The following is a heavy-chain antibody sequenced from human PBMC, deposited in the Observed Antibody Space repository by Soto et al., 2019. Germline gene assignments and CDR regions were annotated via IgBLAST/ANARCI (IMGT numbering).Heavy chain of an antibody. CDR1: GGSTSSYQ. V-gene: IGHV4-59*08. D-gene: IGHD6-13*01. CDR2: INYSGNT. Sequence: QVHLQESGPGLVKPSETLSLTCTVSGGSTSSYQWSWIRQPPGKGLEWIGHINYSGNTNNNPSLKSRVTISLDTSKNQFSLRLSSVTAADTAVYYCARLRYSIRPEFDYWGQGTLVSVSS. CDR3: ARLRYSIRPEFDY. J-gene: IGHJ4*02.